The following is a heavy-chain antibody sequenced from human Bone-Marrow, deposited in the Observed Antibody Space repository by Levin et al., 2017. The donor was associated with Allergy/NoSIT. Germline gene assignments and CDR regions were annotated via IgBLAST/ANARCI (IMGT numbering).Heavy chain of an antibody. CDR1: GYTFTRYD. Sequence: GGSLRLSCKASGYTFTRYDIHWVRQAPGQGLEWMGIINPSGGSTSYAQKFQGRVTMTRDTSTSTGNMELSSLRYEDTAVYYCAFGADFDYWGQGTLVTVSS. D-gene: IGHD3-3*01. CDR2: INPSGGST. CDR3: AFGADFDY. J-gene: IGHJ4*02. V-gene: IGHV1-46*01.